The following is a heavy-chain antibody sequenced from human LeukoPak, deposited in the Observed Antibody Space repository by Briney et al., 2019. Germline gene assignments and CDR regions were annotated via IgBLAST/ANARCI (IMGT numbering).Heavy chain of an antibody. D-gene: IGHD5-18*01. CDR2: ISGSGGST. V-gene: IGHV3-23*01. Sequence: PGGSLRLSCAASGFTFSSYAMSWVRQAPGKGLEWVSGISGSGGSTFYADSVKGRFTISRDNSKNTLYLQMNSLRAEDTAVYYCTKGTIWLPFDYWGQGTLVTVSS. J-gene: IGHJ4*02. CDR1: GFTFSSYA. CDR3: TKGTIWLPFDY.